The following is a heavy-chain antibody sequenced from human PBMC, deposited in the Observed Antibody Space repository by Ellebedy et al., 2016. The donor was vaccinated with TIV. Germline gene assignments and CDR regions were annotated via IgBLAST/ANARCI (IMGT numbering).Heavy chain of an antibody. Sequence: GGSLRLSXAASGFTFSSYAMSWVRQAPGKGLEWVSAISGSGGSTYYADSVKGRFTISRDNSKNTLYLQMNSLRAEDTAVYYCARDRGGLLPYYYGMDVWGQGTTVTVSS. D-gene: IGHD1-26*01. CDR3: ARDRGGLLPYYYGMDV. V-gene: IGHV3-23*01. CDR2: ISGSGGST. CDR1: GFTFSSYA. J-gene: IGHJ6*02.